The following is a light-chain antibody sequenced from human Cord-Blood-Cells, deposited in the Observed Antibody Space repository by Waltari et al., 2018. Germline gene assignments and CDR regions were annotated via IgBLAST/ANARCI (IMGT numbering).Light chain of an antibody. Sequence: EIVLTQSPATLSLSPGERATLSSRASQSVSSYLAWYQQKPGQAPRLLIYDASSRATGIPARFSGSGSRTDFTLTISGLAPEDFAVYYCQQRSNWPRTFGPGTKVDIK. J-gene: IGKJ3*01. CDR3: QQRSNWPRT. CDR1: QSVSSY. CDR2: DAS. V-gene: IGKV3-11*01.